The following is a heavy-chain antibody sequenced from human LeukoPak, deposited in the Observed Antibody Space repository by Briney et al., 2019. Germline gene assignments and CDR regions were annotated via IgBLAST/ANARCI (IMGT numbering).Heavy chain of an antibody. J-gene: IGHJ6*02. Sequence: ASVKVSCKASGYTFTSYYMHWVRQAPGQGLEWMGIINPSGGSTSYAQKFQGRVTMTRDTSTSTVYMELSSLRSEDTAVYYCARAELLALTRDLARYGMDVWGQGTTVTVSS. D-gene: IGHD1-26*01. CDR2: INPSGGST. CDR1: GYTFTSYY. CDR3: ARAELLALTRDLARYGMDV. V-gene: IGHV1-46*01.